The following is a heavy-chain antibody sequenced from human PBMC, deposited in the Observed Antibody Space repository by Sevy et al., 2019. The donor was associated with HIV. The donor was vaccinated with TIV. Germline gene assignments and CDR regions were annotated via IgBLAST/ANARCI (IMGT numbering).Heavy chain of an antibody. CDR3: ARGYPSIVVVPAANSPDY. Sequence: GGSPRLSCAASGFTFSSYSMNWVRQAPGKGLEWVSSISSSSSYIYYADSVKGRFTISRDNAKNSLYLQMNSLRAEDTAVYYCARGYPSIVVVPAANSPDYWGQGTLVTVSS. J-gene: IGHJ4*02. V-gene: IGHV3-21*01. D-gene: IGHD2-2*01. CDR1: GFTFSSYS. CDR2: ISSSSSYI.